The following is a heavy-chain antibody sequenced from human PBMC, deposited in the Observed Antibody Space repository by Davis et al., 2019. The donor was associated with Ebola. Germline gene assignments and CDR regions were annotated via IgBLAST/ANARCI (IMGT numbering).Heavy chain of an antibody. CDR3: TSSYASSSGDY. CDR2: IRTKATSYAT. CDR1: GFTFSGPA. D-gene: IGHD6-6*01. J-gene: IGHJ4*02. Sequence: GGSLRLSCAASGFTFSGPAMPWVRQASGKGMEWVGRIRTKATSYATAYAASVKGRFTISRDDSKNPAYLQMNSLKTEDTAVYYCTSSYASSSGDYWGQGTLVTVSS. V-gene: IGHV3-73*01.